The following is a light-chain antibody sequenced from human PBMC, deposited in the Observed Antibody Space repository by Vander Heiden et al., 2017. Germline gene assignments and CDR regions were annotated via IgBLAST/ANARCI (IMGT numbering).Light chain of an antibody. J-gene: IGLJ3*02. Sequence: SYELTQPPSVSVSTGQTASITCSGEKLGDKYVCWFQQKPGQSPVLVIYQNTKRPSGIPERFSGSNSGNIATLTISGTQAMDEADYYCQAWDSRAAVFGGGTQLTVL. CDR1: KLGDKY. CDR3: QAWDSRAAV. CDR2: QNT. V-gene: IGLV3-1*01.